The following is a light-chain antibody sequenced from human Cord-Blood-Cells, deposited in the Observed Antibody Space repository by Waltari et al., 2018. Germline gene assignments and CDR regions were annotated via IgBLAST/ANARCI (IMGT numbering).Light chain of an antibody. Sequence: DIQMTQSPSSLSASVGDRVTITCRASQGISTSLACYQQKPGKAPKLLLFAASRLERVGPSRFSGSGSGADYTLTIRSLQPEDFATYYCQQYYSTPWTFGQWTKVEIK. CDR3: QQYYSTPWT. CDR1: QGISTS. CDR2: AAS. J-gene: IGKJ1*01. V-gene: IGKV1-NL1*01.